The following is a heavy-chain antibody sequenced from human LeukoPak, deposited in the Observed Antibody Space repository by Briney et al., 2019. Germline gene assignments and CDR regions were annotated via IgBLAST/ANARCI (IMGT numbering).Heavy chain of an antibody. CDR2: ISAYNGNT. Sequence: ASVKVSCKAPGGTFSSYAISWMRQAPGQGLEWMGWISAYNGNTNYAQKLQGRVTMTTDTSTSTAYMELRSLRSDDTAVYYCARGTPQLDSSGYYRFYYFDYWGQGTLVTVSS. J-gene: IGHJ4*02. D-gene: IGHD3-22*01. CDR1: GGTFSSYA. CDR3: ARGTPQLDSSGYYRFYYFDY. V-gene: IGHV1-18*01.